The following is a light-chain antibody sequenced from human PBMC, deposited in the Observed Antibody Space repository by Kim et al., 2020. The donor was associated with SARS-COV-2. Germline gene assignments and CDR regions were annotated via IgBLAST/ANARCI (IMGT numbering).Light chain of an antibody. CDR3: SSFTSSNTVV. CDR1: SSDVGGYNY. CDR2: DVN. V-gene: IGLV2-14*03. J-gene: IGLJ2*01. Sequence: QSALTQPASVSGSPGQSITISCTGTSSDVGGYNYVSWYQQHPGKAPKVMIYDVNKRPSGVSNRFSGSKSGNTASLTISGLQAEDEADYYCSSFTSSNTVVFGGGTKVTVL.